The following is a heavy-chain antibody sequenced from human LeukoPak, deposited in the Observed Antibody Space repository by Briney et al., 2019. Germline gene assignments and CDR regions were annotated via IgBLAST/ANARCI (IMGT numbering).Heavy chain of an antibody. CDR1: GFTFSSYG. V-gene: IGHV3-30*02. Sequence: PGGSLRLSCAASGFTFSSYGMHWVRQAPGKGLEWVAFIRYDGSNKYYADSVKGRFTISRDNSKNTLYLQMNSLRAEDTAVYYCAEWDYGSGRYITGAFDIWGQGTMVTVSS. J-gene: IGHJ3*02. D-gene: IGHD3-10*01. CDR3: AEWDYGSGRYITGAFDI. CDR2: IRYDGSNK.